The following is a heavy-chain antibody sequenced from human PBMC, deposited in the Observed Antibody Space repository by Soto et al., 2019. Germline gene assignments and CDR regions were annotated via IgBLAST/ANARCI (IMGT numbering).Heavy chain of an antibody. CDR3: ARSPIAARRTRGIDY. V-gene: IGHV1-8*01. Sequence: ASVKVSCKASGYTFTSYDINCVLQSTGQGLEWMGWMNPNSGNAGYAQKFQGRVTMTRNTSISTAYMELSSLRSEDTAVYYCARSPIAARRTRGIDYWGQGTLVTVSS. J-gene: IGHJ4*02. D-gene: IGHD6-6*01. CDR1: GYTFTSYD. CDR2: MNPNSGNA.